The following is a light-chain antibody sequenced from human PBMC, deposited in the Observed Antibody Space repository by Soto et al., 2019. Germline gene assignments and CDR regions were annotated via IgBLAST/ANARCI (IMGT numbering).Light chain of an antibody. V-gene: IGKV3-15*01. CDR3: QQYNNWPLYT. J-gene: IGKJ2*01. Sequence: EIVMTQSPATLSVSPGERATLSCRASQSVSSNLAWYQQKPGQAPRLLIYGASTRATGIPARFSGSGSGTEFTLTISSLQCEDFAFYYCQQYNNWPLYTFGQGTKLEIK. CDR2: GAS. CDR1: QSVSSN.